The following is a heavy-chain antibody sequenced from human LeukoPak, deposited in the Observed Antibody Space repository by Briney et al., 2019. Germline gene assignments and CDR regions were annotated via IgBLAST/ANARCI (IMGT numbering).Heavy chain of an antibody. Sequence: GGSLRLSCAASGFTFSSYWMSWVGKAPGKGLEWVANIKQDGSEKYYVDSVKGRFTISRDNAKNSLYLQMNSLRAEDTAVYYCARVLVNWNYGDFDYWGQGTLVTVSS. J-gene: IGHJ4*02. V-gene: IGHV3-7*01. D-gene: IGHD1-7*01. CDR1: GFTFSSYW. CDR3: ARVLVNWNYGDFDY. CDR2: IKQDGSEK.